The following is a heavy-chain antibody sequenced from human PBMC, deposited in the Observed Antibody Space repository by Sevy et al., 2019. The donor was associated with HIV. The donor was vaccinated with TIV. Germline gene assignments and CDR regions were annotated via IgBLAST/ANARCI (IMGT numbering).Heavy chain of an antibody. J-gene: IGHJ6*02. V-gene: IGHV3-7*03. D-gene: IGHD2-2*01. Sequence: GGSLRLSCAASGFSFSNYDIHWVRQAPGKGLEWVANIKRDGSEKYYVASVKGRFTISRDNAKTSLFLQMNSLRGEDTAVYYCARDCSSASCLWGMDVWGQGTTVTVSS. CDR2: IKRDGSEK. CDR3: ARDCSSASCLWGMDV. CDR1: GFSFSNYD.